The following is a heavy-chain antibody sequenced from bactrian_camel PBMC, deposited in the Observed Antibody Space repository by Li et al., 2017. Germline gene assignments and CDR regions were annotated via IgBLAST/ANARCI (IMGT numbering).Heavy chain of an antibody. CDR2: VHTAGGGT. D-gene: IGHD2*01. J-gene: IGHJ4*01. V-gene: IGHV3S1*01. CDR1: GDTSSDYC. CDR3: AADLDTFCTSSYCSGGHCRVGTTEYPY. Sequence: HVQLVESGGGSVQAGGSPRLSCSVSGDTSSDYCMGWFRQATGKLREGVAAVHTAGGGTFYADSVKGRFTISRDNTKNTLYLQMNGLKPEDTAMYVCAADLDTFCTSSYCSGGHCRVGTTEYPYRGQGTQVTVS.